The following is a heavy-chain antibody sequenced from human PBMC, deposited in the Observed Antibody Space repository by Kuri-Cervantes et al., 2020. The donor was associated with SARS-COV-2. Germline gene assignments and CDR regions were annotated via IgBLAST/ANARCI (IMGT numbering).Heavy chain of an antibody. J-gene: IGHJ4*02. CDR1: GGTFSSYA. CDR2: IIPIFGTA. Sequence: SVKVSCKASGGTFSSYAISWVRQAPGQGLEWMGGIIPIFGTANYAQKFQGRVTITTDESTSTAYMELSSLRSEDTAAYYCATDTPRPTAAGTLGGYWGQGTLVTVSS. D-gene: IGHD6-13*01. V-gene: IGHV1-69*05. CDR3: ATDTPRPTAAGTLGGY.